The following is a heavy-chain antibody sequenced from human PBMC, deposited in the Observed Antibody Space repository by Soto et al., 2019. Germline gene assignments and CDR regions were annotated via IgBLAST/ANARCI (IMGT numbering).Heavy chain of an antibody. V-gene: IGHV4-39*01. D-gene: IGHD4-4*01. CDR2: IYYSGST. Sequence: QLQLQESGPGLVKPSETLSLTCTVSGGSISSSSYYWGWIRQPTGKGLVWIARIYYSGSTYYNQSHKSRLTISVDTSKNQFSLKLSSVTAPDTTAYYCARRVTNFDYWGQGTLVTVSS. CDR1: GGSISSSSYY. CDR3: ARRVTNFDY. J-gene: IGHJ4*02.